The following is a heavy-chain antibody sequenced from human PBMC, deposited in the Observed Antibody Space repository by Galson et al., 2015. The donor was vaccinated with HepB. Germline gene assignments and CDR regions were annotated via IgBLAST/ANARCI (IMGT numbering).Heavy chain of an antibody. D-gene: IGHD4-17*01. CDR1: GYTFTGYY. CDR3: ARVYCDYVDGYFDY. V-gene: IGHV1-2*02. J-gene: IGHJ4*02. CDR2: INPNSGGT. Sequence: SVKVSRKASGYTFTGYYMHWVRQAPGQGLEWMGWINPNSGGTNYAQKFQGRVTMTRDTSISTAYMELSRLRSDDTAVYYCARVYCDYVDGYFDYWGQGTLVTVSS.